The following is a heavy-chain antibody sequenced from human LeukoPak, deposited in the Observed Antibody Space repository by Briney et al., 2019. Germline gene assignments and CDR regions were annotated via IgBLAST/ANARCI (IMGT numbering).Heavy chain of an antibody. D-gene: IGHD3-10*01. J-gene: IGHJ4*02. CDR2: INHSGST. V-gene: IGHV4-34*01. CDR1: GGSFSGYY. CDR3: ARAMVRGPVRGP. Sequence: KPSETLSLTCAVYGGSFSGYYWSWIRQPPGKGLEWIGEINHSGSTNYNPSLKSRVTISVDTSKNQFSLKLSSVTAADTAVYYCARAMVRGPVRGPWGQGTLVTVSS.